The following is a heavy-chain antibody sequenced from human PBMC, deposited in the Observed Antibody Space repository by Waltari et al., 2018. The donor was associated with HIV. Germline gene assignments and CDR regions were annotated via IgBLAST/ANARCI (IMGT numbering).Heavy chain of an antibody. Sequence: EVQLVESGGGLVKPGGSLRLSCAASGFTFSNAWMSWVRQAPGKGLEWVGRIKSKTDGGTTDYAAPVKGRFTISRDDSKNTLYLQMNSLKTEDTAVYYCTTHSRIFGDGHRDYWGQGTLVTVSS. CDR1: GFTFSNAW. J-gene: IGHJ4*02. CDR2: IKSKTDGGTT. CDR3: TTHSRIFGDGHRDY. D-gene: IGHD3-3*01. V-gene: IGHV3-15*01.